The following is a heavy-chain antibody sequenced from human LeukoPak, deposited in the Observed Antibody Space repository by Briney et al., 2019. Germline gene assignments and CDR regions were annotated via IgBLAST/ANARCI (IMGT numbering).Heavy chain of an antibody. Sequence: GGSLRLSCVGSGFTFSNYWMHWVRQVPGKGLIWVSRINSDMSRSDYADSVKGRFTTSRDNAKNTVYLQMRSLRAEDTGVYYCAADSLLGLHFWGQGSLVTVSS. D-gene: IGHD3-10*01. CDR3: AADSLLGLHF. CDR2: INSDMSRS. V-gene: IGHV3-74*01. CDR1: GFTFSNYW. J-gene: IGHJ1*01.